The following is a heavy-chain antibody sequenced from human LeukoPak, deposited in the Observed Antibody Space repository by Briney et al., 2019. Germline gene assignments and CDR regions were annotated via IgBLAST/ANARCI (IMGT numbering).Heavy chain of an antibody. CDR2: IRSNAYGGAT. J-gene: IGHJ4*02. CDR3: ARDYENLTGSKTRFHY. V-gene: IGHV3-49*03. CDR1: GFTFGDYA. D-gene: IGHD3-9*01. Sequence: PGGSLRLSCTASGFTFGDYAMTWFRQAPGKGLEWVGFIRSNAYGGATEYAASVKGRFTISRDDSKSIAYLQMNSLRAEDTAVYYCARDYENLTGSKTRFHYWGQGTLVTVSS.